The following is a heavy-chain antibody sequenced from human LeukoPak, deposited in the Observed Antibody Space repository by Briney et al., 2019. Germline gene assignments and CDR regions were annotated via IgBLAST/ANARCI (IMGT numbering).Heavy chain of an antibody. D-gene: IGHD6-13*01. J-gene: IGHJ3*02. CDR3: ARGIAAGAFDI. CDR2: ISSSSSYI. Sequence: GGSLRLSCAASGFTFSSYSMNWVRQAPGKGLKWVSSISSSSSYIYYADSVKGRFTISRDNAKNSLYLQMNSLRAEDTAVYYCARGIAAGAFDIWGQGTMVTVSS. V-gene: IGHV3-21*01. CDR1: GFTFSSYS.